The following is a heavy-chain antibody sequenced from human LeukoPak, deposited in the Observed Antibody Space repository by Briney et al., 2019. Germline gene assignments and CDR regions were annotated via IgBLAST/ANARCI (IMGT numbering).Heavy chain of an antibody. V-gene: IGHV4-39*07. CDR3: ARVGYYDSSGYPY. CDR2: IYYSGST. CDR1: GGSISSSSYY. J-gene: IGHJ4*02. Sequence: SETLSLTCTVSGGSISSSSYYWGWIRQPPGKGLEWIGSIYYSGSTYYNPSLKSRVTISVDTSKNQFSLKLSSVTAADTAVYYCARVGYYDSSGYPYWGQGTLVTVSS. D-gene: IGHD3-22*01.